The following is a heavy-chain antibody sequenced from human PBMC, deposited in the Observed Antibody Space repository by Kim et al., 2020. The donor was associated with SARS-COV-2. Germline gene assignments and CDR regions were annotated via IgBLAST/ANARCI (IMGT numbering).Heavy chain of an antibody. CDR3: ARDLDYDSSGYVRDY. J-gene: IGHJ4*02. D-gene: IGHD3-22*01. V-gene: IGHV3-21*01. Sequence: GSCKGRITISRDSAKNALYLQRNSLRAEDTAVYYCARDLDYDSSGYVRDYWGQGTLVTVSS.